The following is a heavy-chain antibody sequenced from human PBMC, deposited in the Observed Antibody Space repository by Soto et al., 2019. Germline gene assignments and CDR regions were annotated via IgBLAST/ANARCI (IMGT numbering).Heavy chain of an antibody. CDR3: AKAPIAVAGRTCYDY. Sequence: GGSLRLSCAASGFTFSSYAMSWVRQAPGKGLEWVSAISGSGGSTYYADSVKGRFTISRDNSKITLYLQMNSLRAEDTAVYYCAKAPIAVAGRTCYDYWGQGTLVTVSS. CDR1: GFTFSSYA. D-gene: IGHD6-19*01. J-gene: IGHJ4*02. V-gene: IGHV3-23*01. CDR2: ISGSGGST.